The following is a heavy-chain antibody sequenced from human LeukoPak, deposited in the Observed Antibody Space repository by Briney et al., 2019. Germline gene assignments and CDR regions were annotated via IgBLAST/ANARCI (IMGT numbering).Heavy chain of an antibody. J-gene: IGHJ6*03. CDR3: AKDQGVYYMDV. CDR2: ISGSGGST. V-gene: IGHV3-23*01. D-gene: IGHD3-10*01. CDR1: GFTFSSYA. Sequence: RGSLRLSCAASGFTFSSYAMSWVRQAPGKGLEWVSGISGSGGSTNYADSVKGRFTISRDNSKNTLYLQMNSLRVEDTAVYYCAKDQGVYYMDVWGKGTTVTVSS.